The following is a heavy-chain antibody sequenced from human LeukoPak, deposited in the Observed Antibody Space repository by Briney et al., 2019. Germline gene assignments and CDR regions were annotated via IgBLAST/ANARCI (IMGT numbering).Heavy chain of an antibody. CDR2: IYYSGST. CDR3: ARLYYYDSSGYYYGGPNWFDP. Sequence: SQTLSLTCTVSGGSISSGGYYWSWIRQHPGKGLEWIGYIYYSGSTYYNPSLKSRVTISVDTSKNQFSLKLSSVTAADTAVYYCARLYYYDSSGYYYGGPNWFDPWGQGTLVTVSS. CDR1: GGSISSGGYY. D-gene: IGHD3-22*01. V-gene: IGHV4-31*03. J-gene: IGHJ5*02.